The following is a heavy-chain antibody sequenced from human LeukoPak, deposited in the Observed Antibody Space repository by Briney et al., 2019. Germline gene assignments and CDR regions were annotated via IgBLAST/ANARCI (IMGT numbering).Heavy chain of an antibody. D-gene: IGHD6-13*01. CDR1: GFTFSSYA. J-gene: IGHJ3*02. V-gene: IGHV4-34*01. CDR2: INHSGST. Sequence: GSLRLSCAASGFTFSSYAMSWVRQAPGKGLEWIGEINHSGSTNYNPSLKSRVTISVDTSKNQFSLKLSSVTAADTAVYYCARDAQEQQLVHDAFDIWGQGTMVTVSS. CDR3: ARDAQEQQLVHDAFDI.